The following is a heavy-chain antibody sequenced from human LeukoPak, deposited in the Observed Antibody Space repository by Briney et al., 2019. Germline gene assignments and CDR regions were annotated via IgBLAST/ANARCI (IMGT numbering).Heavy chain of an antibody. CDR3: TRPLAGDGTAAAQFAS. J-gene: IGHJ4*02. CDR1: GYTFTGDY. Sequence: ASVKVSCKASGYTFTGDYIYWVRQAPGQGLEWMGWINPNNGGTEYAQKFQGRVTMTRDTSISTAYMELRRLTSDDTAVYYCTRPLAGDGTAAAQFASWGQGTLVTVSS. V-gene: IGHV1-2*02. D-gene: IGHD6-13*01. CDR2: INPNNGGT.